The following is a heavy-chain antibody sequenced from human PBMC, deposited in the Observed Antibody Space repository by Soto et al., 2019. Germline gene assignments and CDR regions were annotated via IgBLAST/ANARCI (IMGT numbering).Heavy chain of an antibody. CDR2: IYYSGST. J-gene: IGHJ4*02. CDR1: GGSISSYY. D-gene: IGHD3-9*01. Sequence: ASETLSLTCTVSGGSISSYYWSWIRQPPGKGLEWIGYIYYSGSTNYNPSLKSRVTISVDTSKNQFSLKLSSVTAADTAVYYCARHVFGYYDILTGYSRYFDYWGQGTLVTVSS. CDR3: ARHVFGYYDILTGYSRYFDY. V-gene: IGHV4-59*08.